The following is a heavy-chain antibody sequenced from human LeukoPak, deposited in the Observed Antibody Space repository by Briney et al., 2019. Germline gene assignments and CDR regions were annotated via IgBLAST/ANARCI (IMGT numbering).Heavy chain of an antibody. CDR3: ARGIRALGY. V-gene: IGHV4-34*01. CDR1: GGSFSGYY. D-gene: IGHD3-3*01. Sequence: SETLSLTCAVYGGSFSGYYWSWIRQPPGKGLEWIGEINHSGSTNYNPSLKSRVTISVDTSKNQFSLKLSSATAADTAVYYCARGIRALGYWGQGTLVTVSS. CDR2: INHSGST. J-gene: IGHJ4*02.